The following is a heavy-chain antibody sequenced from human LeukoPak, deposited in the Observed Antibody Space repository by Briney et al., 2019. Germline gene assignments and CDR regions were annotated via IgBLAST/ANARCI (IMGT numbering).Heavy chain of an antibody. D-gene: IGHD6-13*01. Sequence: GESLKISCKGSGYSFTSNWIAWVRQMPGKGLEWMGIIYPGDSDTRYSPSFQGQVTISADKSISTAYLQWSSLKASDTAMYYCARRKAIAAAASGYGMDVWGQGTTVTVSS. CDR2: IYPGDSDT. CDR1: GYSFTSNW. CDR3: ARRKAIAAAASGYGMDV. J-gene: IGHJ6*02. V-gene: IGHV5-51*01.